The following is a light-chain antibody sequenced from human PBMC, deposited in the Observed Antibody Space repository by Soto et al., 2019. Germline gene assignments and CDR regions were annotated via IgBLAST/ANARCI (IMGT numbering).Light chain of an antibody. CDR2: GAS. CDR3: QQDDPWPLP. J-gene: IGKJ1*01. V-gene: IGKV3-15*01. Sequence: EIVMTQSLATLSVSPGERATLSCRASQSVSSNLAWYQQKPGQAPRLLIYGASTRATGIPARFSGSGSGTEFTLTLSILQYEDFTVYYCQQDDPWPLPCGHGTKV. CDR1: QSVSSN.